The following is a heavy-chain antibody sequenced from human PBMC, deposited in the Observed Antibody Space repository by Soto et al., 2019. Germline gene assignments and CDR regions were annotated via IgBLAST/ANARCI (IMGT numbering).Heavy chain of an antibody. D-gene: IGHD2-15*01. CDR2: ISSSGSTI. V-gene: IGHV3-11*01. Sequence: GGSLRLSCAASGFTFSDYYMSWIRQAPGKGLEWVSYISSSGSTIYYADSVKGRFTISRDNAKNSLYLQMNSLRAEDTAVYYCASALYCSGGRCSFDPWGQGTLVTVSS. J-gene: IGHJ5*02. CDR1: GFTFSDYY. CDR3: ASALYCSGGRCSFDP.